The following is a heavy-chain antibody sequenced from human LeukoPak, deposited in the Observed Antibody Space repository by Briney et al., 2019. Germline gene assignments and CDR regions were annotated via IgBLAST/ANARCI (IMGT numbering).Heavy chain of an antibody. CDR2: INHSGST. V-gene: IGHV4-34*01. CDR3: ARGGDLYYYDSSGYLFY. J-gene: IGHJ4*02. D-gene: IGHD3-22*01. Sequence: PSETLSLTCAVYGVSFSGYSWSWIRQPPGKGLEWIGEINHSGSTNYNPSLKTRVNITVDPSKHQFSLKLSSVTAADTAVYYCARGGDLYYYDSSGYLFYWGQGTLVTVSS. CDR1: GVSFSGYS.